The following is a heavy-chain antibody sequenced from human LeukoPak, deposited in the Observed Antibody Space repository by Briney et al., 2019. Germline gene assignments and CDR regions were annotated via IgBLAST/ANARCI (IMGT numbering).Heavy chain of an antibody. V-gene: IGHV4-34*01. Sequence: SETLSLTCAVYGGSFSGYYWSWIRQPPGKGLEWIGEINHSGSTNYNLSLKSRVTISVDTSKNQFSLKLSSVTAADTAVYYRARGRITMVRGVNIGYYFDYWGQGTLVTVSS. J-gene: IGHJ4*02. CDR1: GGSFSGYY. CDR2: INHSGST. CDR3: ARGRITMVRGVNIGYYFDY. D-gene: IGHD3-10*01.